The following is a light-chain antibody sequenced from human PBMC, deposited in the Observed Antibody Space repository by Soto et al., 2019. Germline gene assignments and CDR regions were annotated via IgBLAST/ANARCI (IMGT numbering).Light chain of an antibody. V-gene: IGKV1-27*01. Sequence: DIPMTQSPSSLSASLGDRVTITCRASQGIGVYLAWFQQKPGKVPKLLIYAASTLQSGVPSRFSGSGSGTDFTLTISSLQPEDFATYYCQKYNSAPLTFDGGTKVEIK. CDR1: QGIGVY. CDR3: QKYNSAPLT. CDR2: AAS. J-gene: IGKJ4*01.